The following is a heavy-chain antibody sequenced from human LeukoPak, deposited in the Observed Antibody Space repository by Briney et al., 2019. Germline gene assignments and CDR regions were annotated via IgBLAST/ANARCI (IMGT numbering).Heavy chain of an antibody. Sequence: SQTLSLTCAISGDSVSSSCAAWNWIRQSPSRGLEWLGRTYYRSRWYNDYAGSVKGRITIKPDASKNQFSLNLDSVTPEDTAVFYCAREWGPTTIYDSWGQGTLVIVSS. CDR3: AREWGPTTIYDS. D-gene: IGHD7-27*01. J-gene: IGHJ4*02. CDR1: GDSVSSSCAA. CDR2: TYYRSRWYN. V-gene: IGHV6-1*01.